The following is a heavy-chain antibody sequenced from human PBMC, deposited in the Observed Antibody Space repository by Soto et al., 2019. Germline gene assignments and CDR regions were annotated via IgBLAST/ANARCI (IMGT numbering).Heavy chain of an antibody. CDR1: GFTFTSSA. J-gene: IGHJ4*02. V-gene: IGHV1-58*02. CDR2: IVVGSGNT. CDR3: AAVPYYDILTGYSPHFDY. D-gene: IGHD3-9*01. Sequence: GASVKVSCKASGFTFTSSAMQWVRQARGQRLEWIGWIVVGSGNTNYAQKFQERVTITRDMSTSTAYMELSSLRSEDTAVYYCAAVPYYDILTGYSPHFDYYGQAPLVTVSS.